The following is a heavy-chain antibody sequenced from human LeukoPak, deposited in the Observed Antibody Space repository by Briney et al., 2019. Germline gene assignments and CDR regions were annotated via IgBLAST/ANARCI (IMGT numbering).Heavy chain of an antibody. CDR3: ARGTVAGTPLDAFDI. D-gene: IGHD6-19*01. Sequence: SETLSLTCTVSGGSISSYYWSWIRQPPGRGLEWIGYIYYSGSTNYNPSLKSRVTISVDTSKNQFSLKLSSVTAADTAVYYCARGTVAGTPLDAFDIWGQGTMVTVSS. CDR1: GGSISSYY. J-gene: IGHJ3*02. V-gene: IGHV4-59*01. CDR2: IYYSGST.